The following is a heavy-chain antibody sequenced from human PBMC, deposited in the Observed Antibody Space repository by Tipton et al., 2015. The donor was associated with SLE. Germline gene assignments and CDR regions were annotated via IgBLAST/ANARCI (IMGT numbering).Heavy chain of an antibody. D-gene: IGHD1-1*01. Sequence: GSLRLSCVASGFTVSKNYMTWVRQAPGKGLEWVSLINSAGSTYYTDSVKGRFTVSRNNSKNTVYLQMNSLRVEDTAVYYCARGGTDGMDVWGHGTTVTVSS. J-gene: IGHJ6*02. CDR2: INSAGST. V-gene: IGHV3-66*02. CDR1: GFTVSKNY. CDR3: ARGGTDGMDV.